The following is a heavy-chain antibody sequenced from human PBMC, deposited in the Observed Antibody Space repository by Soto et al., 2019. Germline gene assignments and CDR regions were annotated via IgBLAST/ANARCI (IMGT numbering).Heavy chain of an antibody. D-gene: IGHD2-21*02. CDR3: VQSRCGGDCLEIYSSHAYNGLDV. V-gene: IGHV2-5*02. J-gene: IGHJ6*02. CDR1: GLSLRTTGVG. Sequence: QVTLKESGPTLVKPTQTLTLTCTVSGLSLRTTGVGVGWVRQPPGTALECLALLYWDDDQRYSPSLRSRLTIAKDISEKQVVLTMTNMDTVDTATYYCVQSRCGGDCLEIYSSHAYNGLDVWGQGTTVTVSS. CDR2: LYWDDDQ.